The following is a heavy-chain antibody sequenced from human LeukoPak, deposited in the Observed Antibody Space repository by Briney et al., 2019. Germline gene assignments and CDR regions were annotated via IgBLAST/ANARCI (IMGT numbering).Heavy chain of an antibody. V-gene: IGHV3-23*01. CDR2: ISGSGGST. CDR3: ARGRKPSGYYYYMDV. CDR1: GFTFSSYA. J-gene: IGHJ6*03. Sequence: PGGSLRLSCAASGFTFSSYAMSWVRQAPGKGLEWVSAISGSGGSTYYADSVKDRFTISRDNSKNTLYLHMDSLSVADTTVHYCARGRKPSGYYYYMDVWGKGTTVTV.